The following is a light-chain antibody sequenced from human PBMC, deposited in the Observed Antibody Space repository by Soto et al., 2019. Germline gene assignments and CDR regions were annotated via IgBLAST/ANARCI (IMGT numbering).Light chain of an antibody. J-gene: IGKJ1*01. CDR3: QQYNGYSTWT. CDR2: DAS. CDR1: QSISIW. V-gene: IGKV1-5*01. Sequence: DIQMTQSPSTLSSSVGDRVTITCRATQSISIWLAWYQQKPGKAPKLLIYDASSLASGVPSRFSGSGSGTEFTLTISSLQPDDFATYYCQQYNGYSTWTFGQGTKVDIK.